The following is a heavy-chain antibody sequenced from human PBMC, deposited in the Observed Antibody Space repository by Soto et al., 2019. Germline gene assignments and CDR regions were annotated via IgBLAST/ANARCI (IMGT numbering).Heavy chain of an antibody. D-gene: IGHD3-22*01. CDR1: GYNFTAYW. Sequence: PGESLKISCKASGYNFTAYWISRVRQMPGKGLEWMGRIDPSDSYTNYSPSFQGHVTISADKSISTAYLQWSSLKASDTAMYYCARHLDYYDGSGYYPGWFDPWGQGTLVTVSS. V-gene: IGHV5-10-1*01. CDR3: ARHLDYYDGSGYYPGWFDP. J-gene: IGHJ5*02. CDR2: IDPSDSYT.